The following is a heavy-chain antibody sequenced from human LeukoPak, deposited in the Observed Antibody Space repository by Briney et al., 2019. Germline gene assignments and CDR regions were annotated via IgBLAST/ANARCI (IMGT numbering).Heavy chain of an antibody. CDR3: ARGGWEVLDSWFDP. Sequence: SETLSLTCTVSGVSISSYYWSWIRQPAGKGLEWIGRIYTSGSTNYNPSLKSRVTISVDKSKNQFSLKLTSVTAADTAVYYCARGGWEVLDSWFDPWGQGTLVTVSS. CDR1: GVSISSYY. J-gene: IGHJ5*02. CDR2: IYTSGST. D-gene: IGHD1-26*01. V-gene: IGHV4-4*07.